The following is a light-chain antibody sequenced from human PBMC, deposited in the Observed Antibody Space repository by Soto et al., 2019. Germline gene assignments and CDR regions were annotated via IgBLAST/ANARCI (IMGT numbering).Light chain of an antibody. V-gene: IGKV3-15*01. CDR1: QGIGDT. J-gene: IGKJ4*01. Sequence: EIVMTQSPATLSVSPGEGATRSCRASQGIGDTLAWYQQKTGQTPRLLIYDTSIRASGVQARYSGSRSGAEFTLTISSLQSEDFAVYYCQHFVTWPLTFGGGTKVESK. CDR2: DTS. CDR3: QHFVTWPLT.